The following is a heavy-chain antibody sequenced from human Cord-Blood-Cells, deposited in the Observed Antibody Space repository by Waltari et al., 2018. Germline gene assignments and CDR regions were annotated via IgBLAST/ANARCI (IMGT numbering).Heavy chain of an antibody. CDR1: GYTLTELS. J-gene: IGHJ4*02. D-gene: IGHD4-17*01. CDR3: ATGGGISYDYGDYFDY. CDR2: FDPEDGET. V-gene: IGHV1-24*01. Sequence: QVQLVQSGAEVKKPGASVKVSCKVSGYTLTELSMHWVRQAPGKGLEWMGGFDPEDGETIYAQKFQGRVTMTEDTSTDTAYMELSSLRSEDTAVYYCATGGGISYDYGDYFDYRGQGTLVTVSS.